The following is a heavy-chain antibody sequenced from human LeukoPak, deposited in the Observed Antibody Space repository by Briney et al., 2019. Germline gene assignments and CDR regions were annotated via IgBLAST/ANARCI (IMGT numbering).Heavy chain of an antibody. CDR3: AKGGVTRDYCFDY. CDR2: IHYGGST. J-gene: IGHJ4*02. Sequence: SETLSRTCTVSGCSISTYSWGWIRQPPGKGLEGIANIHYGGSTDYNPSLRSRVTITADTSRNQFSLRLSSVTAADTGVYYCAKGGVTRDYCFDYWGQGNLVTVSS. D-gene: IGHD3-10*01. V-gene: IGHV4-59*01. CDR1: GCSISTYS.